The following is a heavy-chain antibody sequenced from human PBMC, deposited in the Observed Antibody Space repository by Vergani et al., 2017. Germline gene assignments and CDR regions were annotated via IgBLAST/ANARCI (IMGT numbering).Heavy chain of an antibody. CDR1: GGSFSGYD. CDR3: ARGNKDTAMVKDYYYYMDV. J-gene: IGHJ6*03. D-gene: IGHD5-18*01. Sequence: QVQLQQWGAGLLKPSETLSLTCAVYGGSFSGYDWSWIRQPPGKGLEWFGEINHSGSTNYNPSLKSRVTISVDTSKNQFSLKLSSVTAADTAVYYCARGNKDTAMVKDYYYYMDVWGKGTTVTVSS. CDR2: INHSGST. V-gene: IGHV4-34*01.